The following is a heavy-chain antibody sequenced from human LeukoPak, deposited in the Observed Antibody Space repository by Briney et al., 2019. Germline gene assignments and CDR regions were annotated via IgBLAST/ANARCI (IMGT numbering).Heavy chain of an antibody. D-gene: IGHD2-2*01. CDR3: ARDRGIVVVQASLGSWFDP. Sequence: ASVKVSCKASGYTFTSYDINWVRQAPGQGLEWMGWINTNTGKPTYAQAFTGRFVFSMDTSVNTAFLQISGLKAEDTAVYYCARDRGIVVVQASLGSWFDPWGQGTLVTVS. V-gene: IGHV7-4-1*02. J-gene: IGHJ5*02. CDR1: GYTFTSYD. CDR2: INTNTGKP.